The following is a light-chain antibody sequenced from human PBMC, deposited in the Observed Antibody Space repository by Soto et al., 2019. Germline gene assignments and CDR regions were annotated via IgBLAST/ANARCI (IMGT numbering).Light chain of an antibody. CDR2: AAS. CDR1: QGISSY. Sequence: DIQMTQSPSSLSASVGDRVTVTCRASQGISSYLAWYQQKPGKVPKLLIFAASTLQPGVPSRFSGSGSGTDFTLTIRSLQPKDVATYYCQKYDSASSPTFGGGTKVEIK. J-gene: IGKJ4*01. CDR3: QKYDSASSPT. V-gene: IGKV1-27*01.